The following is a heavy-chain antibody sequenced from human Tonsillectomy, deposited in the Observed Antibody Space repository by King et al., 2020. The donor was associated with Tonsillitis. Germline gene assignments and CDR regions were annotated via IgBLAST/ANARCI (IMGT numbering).Heavy chain of an antibody. D-gene: IGHD5-18*01. V-gene: IGHV3-30*18. CDR1: GFTFSSYG. Sequence: VQLVESGGGVVQPGRYLRLSCAASGFTFSSYGMQWVRQAPGKGLEWVAVISYDGSNKYYADSVKGRFTISRDNSKNTLYLQMNSLRAEDTAVYYCAKSGIQLWTLDYWGQGTLVTVSS. J-gene: IGHJ4*02. CDR3: AKSGIQLWTLDY. CDR2: ISYDGSNK.